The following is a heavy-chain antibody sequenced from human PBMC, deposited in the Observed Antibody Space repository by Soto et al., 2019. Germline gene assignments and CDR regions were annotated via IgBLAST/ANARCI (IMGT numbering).Heavy chain of an antibody. CDR3: AKGTWVPQVN. CDR1: GFTFCSYA. Sequence: GWSLRLSCSASGFTFCSYAMSWVRQAPGKGLEWVSAISGSGGSTYYADSVKGRFTISRDNSKNTLYLQMNSLRAEDTAGYYFAKGTWVPQVNWCQGNRVSVS. D-gene: IGHD1-1*01. CDR2: ISGSGGST. J-gene: IGHJ4*02. V-gene: IGHV3-23*01.